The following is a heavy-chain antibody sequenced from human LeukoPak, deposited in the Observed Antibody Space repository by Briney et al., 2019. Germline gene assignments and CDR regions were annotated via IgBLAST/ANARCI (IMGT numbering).Heavy chain of an antibody. D-gene: IGHD6-13*01. CDR3: ARVVGAAALNWFDP. V-gene: IGHV3-21*04. J-gene: IGHJ5*02. CDR1: GFTFSSYS. Sequence: PGGSLRLSCAASGFTFSSYSMNWLRQAAGKGREWVSSISSSSSYIYYADSVKGRSTISRDNAKNSLYLQMNSLRAEDTAVYYCARVVGAAALNWFDPWGQGTLVTVSS. CDR2: ISSSSSYI.